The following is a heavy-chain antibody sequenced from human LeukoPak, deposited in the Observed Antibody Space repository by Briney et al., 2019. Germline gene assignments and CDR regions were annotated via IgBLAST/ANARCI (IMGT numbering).Heavy chain of an antibody. J-gene: IGHJ4*02. CDR1: GFTFSNYA. D-gene: IGHD1-1*01. Sequence: GGSLRLSCAASGFTFSNYAMTGVGQAPGKGLEWVSAIGGDGGSTDYAESVKGRFTISRDNSKNTLYLQMNSLRAGDTALYYYAKRLGRTPDYWGLGTLVTVSS. CDR2: IGGDGGST. CDR3: AKRLGRTPDY. V-gene: IGHV3-23*01.